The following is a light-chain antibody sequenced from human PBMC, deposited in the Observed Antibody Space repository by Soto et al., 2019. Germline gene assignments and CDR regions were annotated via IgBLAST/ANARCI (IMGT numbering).Light chain of an antibody. V-gene: IGKV1-5*03. Sequence: DIQMTQSPSTLSASVGDRVTITCRASQSISSWLAWYQQKTGKAPKLLIYKASSFESGLPSRFSGCGSGTEFTLTISSLQPDDFATYYCQQYNSYPSFGRGTKLEIK. CDR1: QSISSW. CDR3: QQYNSYPS. J-gene: IGKJ4*01. CDR2: KAS.